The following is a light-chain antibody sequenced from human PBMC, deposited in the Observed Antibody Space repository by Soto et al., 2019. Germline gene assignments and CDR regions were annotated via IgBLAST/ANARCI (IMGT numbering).Light chain of an antibody. CDR3: QQYHTLLT. Sequence: DIQMTQSPSTLSASVGDRVIITCRASQSISNWLAWYQQRPGKAPKMLIYKASTLESGVPSRFSGSGSGTEFTLTISSLQPDDFAIYYCQQYHTLLTFGGGTKVEIK. CDR2: KAS. V-gene: IGKV1-5*03. CDR1: QSISNW. J-gene: IGKJ4*01.